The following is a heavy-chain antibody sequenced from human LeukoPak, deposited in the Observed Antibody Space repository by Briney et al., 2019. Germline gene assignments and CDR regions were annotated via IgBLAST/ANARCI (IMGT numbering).Heavy chain of an antibody. J-gene: IGHJ4*02. CDR2: INPSGGST. CDR1: GYTFTSYY. V-gene: IGHV1-46*01. D-gene: IGHD6-13*01. Sequence: ASVRVSCTASGYTFTSYYMHWVRQAPGQGLEWMGIINPSGGSTSYAQKFQGRVTMTRDTSTSTVYMELSSLRSEDTAVYYCARERRRQQLPEIFDYWGQGTLVTVSS. CDR3: ARERRRQQLPEIFDY.